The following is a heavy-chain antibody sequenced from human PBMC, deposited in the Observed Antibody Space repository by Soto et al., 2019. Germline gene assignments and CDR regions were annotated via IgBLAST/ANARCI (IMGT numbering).Heavy chain of an antibody. V-gene: IGHV1-8*01. D-gene: IGHD3-3*02. CDR2: MNPNSGNT. J-gene: IGHJ6*03. CDR3: ARGSELFWSCYLSYYYYCMDV. Sequence: GASVKVSCKASGYTFTSYDINWVRQATGQGLEWMGWMNPNSGNTGYAQKFQGRVTMTRNTSISTAYMELSSLRSEDTAVYYCARGSELFWSCYLSYYYYCMDVWGKGTTVTVSS. CDR1: GYTFTSYD.